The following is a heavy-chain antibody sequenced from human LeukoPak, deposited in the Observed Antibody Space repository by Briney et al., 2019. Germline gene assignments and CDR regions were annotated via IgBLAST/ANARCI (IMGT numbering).Heavy chain of an antibody. Sequence: GGSLRLSCAASGFTFDDYAMHWLRQAPGKGLEWVSGISWNSGRIGYVDSVKGRFTISRDNAKNSLYLQMNSLKPEDMAVYYCAKSTYYDFWSGYLDYWGQGTRVTVSS. CDR3: AKSTYYDFWSGYLDY. V-gene: IGHV3-9*03. D-gene: IGHD3-3*01. J-gene: IGHJ4*02. CDR1: GFTFDDYA. CDR2: ISWNSGRI.